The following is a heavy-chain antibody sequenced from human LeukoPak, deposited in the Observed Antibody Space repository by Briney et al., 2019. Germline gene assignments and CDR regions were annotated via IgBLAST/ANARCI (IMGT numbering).Heavy chain of an antibody. CDR1: GFTFSSYE. Sequence: GGSLRLSCAASGFTFSSYEMNWVRQAPGKGLEWVSYIGSSGRTIYYADSVKGRFTISRDNAKNSLYLQMNSLRAEDTAVYYCARVRIRDSPEGIDDYWGQGTLVTVSS. CDR3: ARVRIRDSPEGIDDY. J-gene: IGHJ4*02. CDR2: IGSSGRTI. V-gene: IGHV3-48*03. D-gene: IGHD5-24*01.